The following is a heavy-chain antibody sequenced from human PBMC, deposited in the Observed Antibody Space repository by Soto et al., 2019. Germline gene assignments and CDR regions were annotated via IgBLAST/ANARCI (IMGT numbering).Heavy chain of an antibody. J-gene: IGHJ6*02. D-gene: IGHD6-25*01. CDR3: ARGSTAVSPYGVDV. Sequence: ASVKVSCKASGGTFSSYAISWVRQAPGQGLEWMGGIIPIFGTANYAQKIQGRVTITADESTSTAYMELSSLRSEDTAVYYCARGSTAVSPYGVDVWGQGTTVTVSS. V-gene: IGHV1-69*13. CDR1: GGTFSSYA. CDR2: IIPIFGTA.